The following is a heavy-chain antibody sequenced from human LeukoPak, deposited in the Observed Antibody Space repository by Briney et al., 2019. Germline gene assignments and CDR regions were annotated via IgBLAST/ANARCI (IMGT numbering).Heavy chain of an antibody. J-gene: IGHJ6*03. Sequence: PSETLSLTCAVYGGSFSGYYWSWIRQPPGRGLEWIGEINHSGSTNYNPSLKSRVTISVDTSKNQFSLKLSSVTAADTAVYYCARNFYSSSWYAYYYYYYYMDVWGKGTTVTVSS. CDR1: GGSFSGYY. D-gene: IGHD6-13*01. CDR3: ARNFYSSSWYAYYYYYYYMDV. CDR2: INHSGST. V-gene: IGHV4-34*01.